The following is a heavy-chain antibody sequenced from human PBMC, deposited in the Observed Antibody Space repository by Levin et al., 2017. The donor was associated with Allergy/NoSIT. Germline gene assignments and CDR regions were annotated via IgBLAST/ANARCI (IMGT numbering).Heavy chain of an antibody. J-gene: IGHJ4*02. D-gene: IGHD6-6*01. CDR2: IYWDDDK. CDR3: ARAEYSSSSDYFDY. Sequence: SGPTLVKPTQTLTLTCTFSGFSLSTSGVGVGWIRQPPGKALEWLALIYWDDDKRYSPSLKSRLTITKDTSKNQVVLTMTNMDPVDTATYYCARAEYSSSSDYFDYWGQGTPVTVSS. CDR1: GFSLSTSGVG. V-gene: IGHV2-5*02.